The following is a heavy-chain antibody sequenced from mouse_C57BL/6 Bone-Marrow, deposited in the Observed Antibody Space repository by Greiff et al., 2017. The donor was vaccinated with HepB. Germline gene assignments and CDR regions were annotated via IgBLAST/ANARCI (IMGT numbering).Heavy chain of an antibody. CDR1: GYSFTSYY. CDR3: ARSDGYYPPWFAY. D-gene: IGHD2-3*01. V-gene: IGHV1-66*01. J-gene: IGHJ3*01. CDR2: IYPGSGNT. Sequence: QVQLQQSGPELVKPGASVKISCKASGYSFTSYYIHWVKQRPGQGLEWIGWIYPGSGNTKYNEKFKGKATLTADTSSSTAYMQLSSLTSEDSAVYYCARSDGYYPPWFAYWGQGTLVTVSA.